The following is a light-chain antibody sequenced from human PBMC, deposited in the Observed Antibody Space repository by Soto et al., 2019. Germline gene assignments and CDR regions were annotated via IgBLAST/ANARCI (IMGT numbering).Light chain of an antibody. V-gene: IGKV1-9*01. CDR3: QRLNSYPIT. CDR2: AAS. J-gene: IGKJ5*01. Sequence: DIPLTQSPSFLSASVGDRVTITCRASQGINSYLAWYQQKPGKAPKLLISAASTLQSGVPSRFSGSGSGTEFTLTISSLQPEDFATYYCQRLNSYPITFGQGTRLEIK. CDR1: QGINSY.